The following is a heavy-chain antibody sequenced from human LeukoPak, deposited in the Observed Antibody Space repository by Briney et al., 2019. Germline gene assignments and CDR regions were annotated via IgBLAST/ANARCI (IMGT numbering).Heavy chain of an antibody. CDR1: GGSISSYY. V-gene: IGHV4-59*01. Sequence: PETLSLTCTVSGGSISSYYWSWIRQPPGKGLEWIGYIYYSGSTNYNPSLKSRVTISVDTSKNQFSLKLSSVTAADTAVYYCARVNSGSYFSTYYLDYWGQGTLVTVSS. CDR2: IYYSGST. CDR3: ARVNSGSYFSTYYLDY. J-gene: IGHJ4*02. D-gene: IGHD1-26*01.